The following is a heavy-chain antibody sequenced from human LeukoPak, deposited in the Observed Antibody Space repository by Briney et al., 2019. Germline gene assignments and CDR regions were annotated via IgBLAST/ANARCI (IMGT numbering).Heavy chain of an antibody. CDR2: TSSSGGST. J-gene: IGHJ5*02. V-gene: IGHV3-23*01. Sequence: GGSLRLSCAAAAFTVSSYGMGWVRQAPGKWLEWVSATSSSGGSTYYADSGKGRFTISRDNSKNTLYLQMNSLRAEDTAVYYCAKDSPTGGYSHGPNWLDPGRQGTRVTVSS. CDR1: AFTVSSYG. D-gene: IGHD5-18*01. CDR3: AKDSPTGGYSHGPNWLDP.